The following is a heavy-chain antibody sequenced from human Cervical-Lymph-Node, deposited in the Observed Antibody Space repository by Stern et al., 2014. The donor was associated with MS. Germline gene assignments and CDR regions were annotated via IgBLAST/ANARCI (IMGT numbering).Heavy chain of an antibody. J-gene: IGHJ4*02. Sequence: VQLVQSGAEVKKPGASVKVSCKASGFTFTTYDIHWVRQAPGQGLEWLGWMTPNIGKTGYAQKFQCRGTMTRDTSISTAYLDLSSLRSEDTAVYYCVRSWAFYFDYWGQGALVTVSS. CDR3: VRSWAFYFDY. CDR1: GFTFTTYD. D-gene: IGHD3-16*01. V-gene: IGHV1-8*01. CDR2: MTPNIGKT.